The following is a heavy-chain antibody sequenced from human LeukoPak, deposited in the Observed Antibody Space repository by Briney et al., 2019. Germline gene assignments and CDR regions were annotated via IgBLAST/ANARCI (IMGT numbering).Heavy chain of an antibody. CDR2: MNPDSDDA. CDR3: TRGWGS. CDR1: GYTFSNYD. Sequence: ASVKVSCKASGYTFSNYDINWVRQAPGQGLEWMGWMNPDSDDADYAQKFQGRFSITMNTSITTAYMELSSLGFEDTAVYFCTRGWGSWGQGTLVTVSS. J-gene: IGHJ5*02. D-gene: IGHD7-27*01. V-gene: IGHV1-8*01.